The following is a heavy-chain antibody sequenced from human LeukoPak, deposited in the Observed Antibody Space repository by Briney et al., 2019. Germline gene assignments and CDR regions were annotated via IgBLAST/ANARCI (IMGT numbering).Heavy chain of an antibody. CDR1: GGSISSYY. CDR2: IYTRGST. CDR3: SRETIRRGFDP. V-gene: IGHV4-4*07. D-gene: IGHD1-7*01. J-gene: IGHJ5*02. Sequence: SETLSLTCTVSGGSISSYYWSWIRQPAGKGLEGIGRIYTRGSTNYNPSLKSRVTMSVDTSKNQFSVKLSSVTPAHTAVYYCSRETIRRGFDPCGQGALVTVSS.